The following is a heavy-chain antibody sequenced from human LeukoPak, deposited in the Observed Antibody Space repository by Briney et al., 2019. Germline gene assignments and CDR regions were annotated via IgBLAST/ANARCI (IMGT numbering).Heavy chain of an antibody. D-gene: IGHD1-26*01. V-gene: IGHV1-18*01. CDR1: GYTFTSYG. J-gene: IGHJ4*02. CDR3: AREQVGAHARPFDY. CDR2: ISAYNGNT. Sequence: ASVKVSCKASGYTFTSYGISWVRQAPGQGLEWMGWISAYNGNTNYAQKLQGRVTMTTDTPTNTAYMELRSLRSDDTAVYYCAREQVGAHARPFDYWGQGTLVTVSS.